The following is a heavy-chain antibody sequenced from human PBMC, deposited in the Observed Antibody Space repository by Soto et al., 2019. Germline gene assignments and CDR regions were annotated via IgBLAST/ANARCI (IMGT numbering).Heavy chain of an antibody. V-gene: IGHV4-39*01. CDR1: GGSISSSSYY. Sequence: SETLSLTCTVSGGSISSSSYYWGWIRQPPGKGLEWIGSIYYSGSTYYNPSLKSRVTISVETSKNQLSLKLSSVTAADTAVYYCARLAYDILTGYYPDHYYYGMDVWGQGTTVTVSS. D-gene: IGHD3-9*01. CDR3: ARLAYDILTGYYPDHYYYGMDV. CDR2: IYYSGST. J-gene: IGHJ6*02.